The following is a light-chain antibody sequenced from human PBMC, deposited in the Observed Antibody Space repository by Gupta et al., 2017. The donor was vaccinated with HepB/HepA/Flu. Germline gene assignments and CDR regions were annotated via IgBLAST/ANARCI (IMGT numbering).Light chain of an antibody. V-gene: IGLV4-69*01. CDR2: VNSEGSH. CDR3: QTWGSGIRV. J-gene: IGLJ3*02. CDR1: SGHSSYP. Sequence: LMLTQSPSASASLGASVKLTCTLSSGHSSYPIAWHQQQAEKGPRFLMKVNSEGSHIKGDGIANRFSGSSSGAERYLIIASLQPEDEADYYCQTWGSGIRVFGGGTKLTVL.